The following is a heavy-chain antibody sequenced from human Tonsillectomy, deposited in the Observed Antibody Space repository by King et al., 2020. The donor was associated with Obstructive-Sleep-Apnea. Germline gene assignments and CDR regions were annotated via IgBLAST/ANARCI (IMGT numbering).Heavy chain of an antibody. CDR3: ARISWSVSGFGELLSLGMDV. Sequence: TLKESGPALVKPTQTLTLTCTFSGFSLSPSGMCVSWIRQPPGKALEWLARIDWDDDKYYSTSLKTRLTISQETPKNQVVLTMTNMDPVDTATYYCARISWSVSGFGELLSLGMDVWGQGTTVTVSS. CDR2: IDWDDDK. CDR1: GFSLSPSGMC. J-gene: IGHJ6*02. D-gene: IGHD3-10*01. V-gene: IGHV2-70*11.